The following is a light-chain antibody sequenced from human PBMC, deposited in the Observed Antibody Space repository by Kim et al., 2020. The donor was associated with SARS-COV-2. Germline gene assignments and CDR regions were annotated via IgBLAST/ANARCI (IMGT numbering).Light chain of an antibody. CDR2: YDD. Sequence: RQRVTISCSGSSSNIGNNAVNWYQQLPGKAPKLLIYYDDLLPSGVSDRFSGSKSGTSASLAISGLQPEDEADYYCAAWDDSLNGPVFGGGTQLTVL. V-gene: IGLV1-36*01. CDR1: SSNIGNNA. CDR3: AAWDDSLNGPV. J-gene: IGLJ3*02.